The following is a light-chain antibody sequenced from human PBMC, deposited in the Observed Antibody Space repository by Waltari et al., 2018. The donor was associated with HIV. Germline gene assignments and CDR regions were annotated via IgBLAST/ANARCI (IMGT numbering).Light chain of an antibody. CDR2: QDS. J-gene: IGLJ2*01. CDR3: QAWDRSVV. Sequence: SYELTQPPSVSVSPGQTASITCSGDQLGDKFGCWYQQRPGQPPVLVMYQDSKRPSGIPERFSGSNSGNTATLTITGTQSMDEADYYCQAWDRSVVFGGGTKLTVL. V-gene: IGLV3-1*01. CDR1: QLGDKF.